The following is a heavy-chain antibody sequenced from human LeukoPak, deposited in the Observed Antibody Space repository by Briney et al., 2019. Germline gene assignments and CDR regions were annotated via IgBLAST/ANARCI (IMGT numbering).Heavy chain of an antibody. V-gene: IGHV3-30*18. CDR2: ISYDGSNK. CDR3: AKPPRTTDYYYYYGMDV. CDR1: GFTFNSYG. D-gene: IGHD1-14*01. Sequence: GGSLRLSCAASGFTFNSYGMHWVRQAPGKGLEWVAVISYDGSNKYYADSVKGRFTISRDNSKNTLYLQMNSLRAEDTAVYYCAKPPRTTDYYYYYGMDVWGQGTTVTVSS. J-gene: IGHJ6*02.